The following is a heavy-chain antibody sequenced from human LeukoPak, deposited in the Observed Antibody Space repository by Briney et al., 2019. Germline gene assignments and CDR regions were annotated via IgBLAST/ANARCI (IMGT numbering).Heavy chain of an antibody. Sequence: PSETLSLTCAVYGGSFSGYHWSWIRQPPGKGLEWIGEINHSGSTNYNPSLKSRVTISVDTSKNQFSLKLSSVTAADTAVYYCARGRGYPDYWGQGTLVTVSS. V-gene: IGHV4-34*01. CDR3: ARGRGYPDY. CDR1: GGSFSGYH. J-gene: IGHJ4*02. D-gene: IGHD5-12*01. CDR2: INHSGST.